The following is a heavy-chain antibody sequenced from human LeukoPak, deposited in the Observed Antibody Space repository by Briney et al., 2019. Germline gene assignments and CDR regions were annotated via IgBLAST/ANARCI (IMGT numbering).Heavy chain of an antibody. Sequence: SQTLSLTCAVSGGSISSSGYSWSWIRQPPGKGLEWIGYIHHTGSTYYNPSLKSRVTISVDRSKNQFSLKLSSVTAANTAVYYCARDRDGYTLDYWGQGTLVTVSS. CDR2: IHHTGST. D-gene: IGHD5-24*01. V-gene: IGHV4-30-2*01. CDR1: GGSISSSGYS. J-gene: IGHJ4*02. CDR3: ARDRDGYTLDY.